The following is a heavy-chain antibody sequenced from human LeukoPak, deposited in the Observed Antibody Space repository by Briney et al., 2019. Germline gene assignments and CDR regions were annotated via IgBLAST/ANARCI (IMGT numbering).Heavy chain of an antibody. CDR3: ARQAAGEGFDI. V-gene: IGHV4-59*01. CDR2: IYYSGST. CDR1: GGSISSYY. J-gene: IGHJ3*02. Sequence: SETLSLTCTVSGGSISSYYWSWIRQPPGKGLEWIGYIYYSGSTNYNPSLKSRVTISVDMSKNQFSLKLSSVTAADTAVYYCARQAAGEGFDIWGQGTMVTVSS. D-gene: IGHD2-15*01.